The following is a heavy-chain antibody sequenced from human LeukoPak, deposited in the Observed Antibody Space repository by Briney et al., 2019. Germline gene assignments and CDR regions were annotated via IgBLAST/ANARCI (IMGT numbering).Heavy chain of an antibody. Sequence: GRSLRLSCAASGFTFDDYAMHWVRQAPGKGLEWVSGISWNSGSIGYADSVKGRFTISRDNAKNSLYLQMNSLRAEDTALYYCAKSNVDIVATISFESWGQGTLVTVSS. CDR1: GFTFDDYA. D-gene: IGHD5-12*01. V-gene: IGHV3-9*01. CDR2: ISWNSGSI. J-gene: IGHJ4*02. CDR3: AKSNVDIVATISFES.